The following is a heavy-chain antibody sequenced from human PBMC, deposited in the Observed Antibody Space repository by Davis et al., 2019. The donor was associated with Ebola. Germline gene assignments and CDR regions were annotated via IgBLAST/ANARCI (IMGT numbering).Heavy chain of an antibody. Sequence: MPSETLSLTCAVYGGSFSGYYWSWIRQPPGKGLEWIGEINHSGSTNYNPPLKSRVTISVDTSKNQFSLKLSSVTAADTAVYYCARGLGGYNDPFDYWGQGTLVTVSS. CDR3: ARGLGGYNDPFDY. D-gene: IGHD5-24*01. V-gene: IGHV4-34*01. J-gene: IGHJ4*02. CDR2: INHSGST. CDR1: GGSFSGYY.